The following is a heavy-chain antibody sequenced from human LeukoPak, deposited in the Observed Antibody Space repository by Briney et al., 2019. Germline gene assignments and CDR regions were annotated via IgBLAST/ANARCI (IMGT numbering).Heavy chain of an antibody. CDR1: GYIFTSYG. V-gene: IGHV1-18*01. J-gene: IGHJ5*02. CDR2: INTYNGNT. CDR3: ARDLVHHRLLATNYNWFDP. Sequence: ASVKVSCKAPGYIFTSYGISWVRQAPGQGLEWMGWINTYNGNTKYAQKVQGRVTMTTDTSTSTAYMEVRSLRSDDTAVYYCARDLVHHRLLATNYNWFDPWGQGTLVTVSS. D-gene: IGHD2-8*01.